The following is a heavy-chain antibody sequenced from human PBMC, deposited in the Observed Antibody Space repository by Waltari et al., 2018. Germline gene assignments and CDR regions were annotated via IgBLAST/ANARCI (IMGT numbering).Heavy chain of an antibody. CDR1: GGSISSGSYY. J-gene: IGHJ4*02. CDR3: AREFDS. V-gene: IGHV4-61*02. Sequence: QVQLQESGPGLVKPSQTLFLTCTVSGGSISSGSYYWGWIRQPAGKGLEWIWRMYTSGTTEYNPSLKSRVTISVDTSKNQFSLKLTSVTAADTALYYCAREFDSWGQGTLVTVSS. CDR2: MYTSGTT.